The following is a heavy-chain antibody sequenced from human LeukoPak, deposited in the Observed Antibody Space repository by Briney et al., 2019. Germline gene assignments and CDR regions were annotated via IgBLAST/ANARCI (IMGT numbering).Heavy chain of an antibody. D-gene: IGHD4-11*01. Sequence: SETLSLTCAVYGGSFSGYYWSWIRQPPGKGLEWIGEINHSGSTNYNPSLKSRVTISVDTSRNQFSLKLSSVTAADTAVYYCATVTTGVDYWGQGTLVTVSS. J-gene: IGHJ4*02. CDR2: INHSGST. CDR1: GGSFSGYY. CDR3: ATVTTGVDY. V-gene: IGHV4-34*01.